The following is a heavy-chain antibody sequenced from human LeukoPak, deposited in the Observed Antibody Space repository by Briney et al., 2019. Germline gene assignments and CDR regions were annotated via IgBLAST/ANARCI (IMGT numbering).Heavy chain of an antibody. CDR1: GFTFRNYA. J-gene: IGHJ4*02. Sequence: PGGSLRLSCAASGFTFRNYAMHWVRQAPGKELEWVSGIGGSGANTYYADSVKGRFTISRDNSKNTLYLQMNSLRAEDTALYYCAKVTTGYYYYFDSWGQGTPVTVSS. D-gene: IGHD3-9*01. CDR2: IGGSGANT. CDR3: AKVTTGYYYYFDS. V-gene: IGHV3-23*01.